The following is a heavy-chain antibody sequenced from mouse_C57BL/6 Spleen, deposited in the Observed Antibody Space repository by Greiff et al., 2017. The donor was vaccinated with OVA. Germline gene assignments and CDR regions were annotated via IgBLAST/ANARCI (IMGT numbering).Heavy chain of an antibody. CDR2: IYPRDGST. V-gene: IGHV1-85*01. J-gene: IGHJ4*01. CDR1: GYTFTSYD. D-gene: IGHD1-1*01. CDR3: ASRDYYGSSHYYAMDY. Sequence: VQLQQSGPELVKPGASVKLSCKASGYTFTSYDINWVKQRPGQGLEWIGWIYPRDGSTKYNEKFKGKATLTVDTSSSTAYMELHSLTSEDSAVYFCASRDYYGSSHYYAMDYWGQGTSVTVSS.